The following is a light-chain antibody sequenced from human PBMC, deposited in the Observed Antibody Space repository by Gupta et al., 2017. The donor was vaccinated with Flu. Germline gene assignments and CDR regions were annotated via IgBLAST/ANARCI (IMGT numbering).Light chain of an antibody. V-gene: IGKV4-1*01. Sequence: DIVMTQSPDSLAVSLGERATINCKSSQSVLSSSNDKNYLVWYPQKPGQPPKVLIYWASTRESGVPDRFRGSRSGTDFTLPISSLQAEDVAVYYCQQYYSSPLPFGGGTKVEIK. CDR3: QQYYSSPLP. J-gene: IGKJ4*01. CDR2: WAS. CDR1: QSVLSSSNDKNY.